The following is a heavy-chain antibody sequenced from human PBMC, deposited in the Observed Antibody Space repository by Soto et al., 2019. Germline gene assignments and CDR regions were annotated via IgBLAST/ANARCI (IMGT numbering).Heavy chain of an antibody. D-gene: IGHD2-15*01. V-gene: IGHV4-34*01. CDR3: AITSAATPASPVYYYMHV. Sequence: PSETLSLTCAVYGGSFSGYYWSWIRQPPGKGLEWIGEINHSGSTNYNPSLKSRVTISVDTSKNQFSLKLSSVTAADTAVYYCAITSAATPASPVYYYMHVWGKGTTVTVSS. CDR2: INHSGST. J-gene: IGHJ6*03. CDR1: GGSFSGYY.